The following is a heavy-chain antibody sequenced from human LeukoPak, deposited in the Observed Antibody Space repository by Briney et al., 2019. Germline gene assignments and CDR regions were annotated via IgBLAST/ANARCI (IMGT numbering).Heavy chain of an antibody. J-gene: IGHJ6*03. Sequence: SETLSLTCTVSGGSISSYYWSWIRQPPGKGLEWIGYIYYSGSTNYNPSLKSRVTISVDTSKNQFSLKLGSVTAADTAVYYCARPTTVVTHYYYYMDVWGKGTTVTVSS. V-gene: IGHV4-59*01. CDR1: GGSISSYY. D-gene: IGHD4-23*01. CDR3: ARPTTVVTHYYYYMDV. CDR2: IYYSGST.